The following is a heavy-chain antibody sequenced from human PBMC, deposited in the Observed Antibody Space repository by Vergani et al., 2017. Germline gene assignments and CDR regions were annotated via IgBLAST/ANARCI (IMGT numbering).Heavy chain of an antibody. D-gene: IGHD2-21*01. J-gene: IGHJ4*02. CDR1: GFPFSDYG. V-gene: IGHV3-23*04. CDR2: ISGSGVST. CDR3: AKDHSRMSYYFEY. Sequence: VQLVESGGGEVQPGRSLRLSCSAAGFPFSDYGVHWVRQAPGKGLEWVSGISGSGVSTYYADSGKGRFTISRDNSKNTLYLQMNSLRAEDTAVYYCAKDHSRMSYYFEYWGQGTLVTVSS.